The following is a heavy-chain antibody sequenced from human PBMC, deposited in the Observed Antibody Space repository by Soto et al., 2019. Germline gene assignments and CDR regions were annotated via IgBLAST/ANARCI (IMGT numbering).Heavy chain of an antibody. CDR2: IWYDGSNK. V-gene: IGHV3-33*01. CDR3: AREKGGGSYFRY. D-gene: IGHD1-26*01. Sequence: GGSLRLSCAASGFTFGSYGMHWVRQAPGKGLEWVAVIWYDGSNKYYADSVKGRFTISRDNSKNTLYLQMNSLRAEDTAVYYCAREKGGGSYFRYWGQGTLVTVSS. CDR1: GFTFGSYG. J-gene: IGHJ4*02.